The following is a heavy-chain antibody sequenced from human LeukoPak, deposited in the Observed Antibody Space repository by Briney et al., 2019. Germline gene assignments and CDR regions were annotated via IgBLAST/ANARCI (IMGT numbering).Heavy chain of an antibody. CDR1: GFTFSSFA. J-gene: IGHJ4*02. D-gene: IGHD3-9*01. CDR3: EPGGLTGYPY. CDR2: ISGSGGST. V-gene: IGHV3-23*01. Sequence: GGSLRLSCAASGFTFSSFAMTWVRQTPGKGLEWVSAISGSGGSTYYADSVRGRFTISRDNSKNTLYLQMNSLRAEDTAVYYCEPGGLTGYPYWGQGTLVTVSS.